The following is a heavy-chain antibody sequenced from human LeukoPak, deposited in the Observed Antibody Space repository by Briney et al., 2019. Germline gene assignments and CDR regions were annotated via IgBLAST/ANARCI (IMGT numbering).Heavy chain of an antibody. D-gene: IGHD5-12*01. V-gene: IGHV4-59*04. CDR3: ARQRGYSAYDSFDS. Sequence: SETLSLTCTVSGGSIGSDYWGWIRQPPGKGLEWIGDIYYSGTTYFNPSLKSRLTMSVDASKNQFSVKLSTVTAADTAVYFCARQRGYSAYDSFDSWGQGVLVTVSS. CDR2: IYYSGTT. J-gene: IGHJ4*02. CDR1: GGSIGSDY.